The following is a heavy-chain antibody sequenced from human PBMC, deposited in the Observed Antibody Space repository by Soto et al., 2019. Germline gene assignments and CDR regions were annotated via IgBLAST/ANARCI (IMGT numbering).Heavy chain of an antibody. V-gene: IGHV4-61*01. D-gene: IGHD4-17*01. CDR2: IYYSGST. CDR1: GGSVSSSSYY. Sequence: PSETLSLTCTVSGGSVSSSSYYWSWIRQPPGKGLEWIGYIYYSGSTNYNPSLKSRVTISVDTSKNQFSLKLSSVTAADTAVYYCANYPTTVTSDYWGQGTLVTVSS. J-gene: IGHJ4*02. CDR3: ANYPTTVTSDY.